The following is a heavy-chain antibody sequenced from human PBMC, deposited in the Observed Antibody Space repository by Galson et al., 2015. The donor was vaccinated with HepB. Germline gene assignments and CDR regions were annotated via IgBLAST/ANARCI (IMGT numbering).Heavy chain of an antibody. CDR2: ISSSSSYT. CDR1: GVTFSDYY. Sequence: SLRLSCAASGVTFSDYYMSWIRQAPGKGLEWVSYISSSSSYTNYADSVKGRFTISRDNAKNSLYLQMNSLRAEDTAVYYCARDRGYCSGGSCYPPAFDIWGQGTMFTVSS. J-gene: IGHJ3*02. D-gene: IGHD2-15*01. V-gene: IGHV3-11*06. CDR3: ARDRGYCSGGSCYPPAFDI.